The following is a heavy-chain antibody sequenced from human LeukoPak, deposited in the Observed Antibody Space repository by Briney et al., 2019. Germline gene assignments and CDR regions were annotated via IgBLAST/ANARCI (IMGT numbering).Heavy chain of an antibody. CDR2: ISYSGST. CDR1: GGSVSSGSYY. Sequence: PSETLSLTCTVSGGSVSSGSYYWSWIRQPPGKGLEWIGYISYSGSTNYNPSLKSRVTISVDTSKNQFSLKLSSVTAADTAIYYCARDHRGGTILNVYWFDPWGQGTLVTVSS. V-gene: IGHV4-61*01. CDR3: ARDHRGGTILNVYWFDP. D-gene: IGHD3-3*01. J-gene: IGHJ5*02.